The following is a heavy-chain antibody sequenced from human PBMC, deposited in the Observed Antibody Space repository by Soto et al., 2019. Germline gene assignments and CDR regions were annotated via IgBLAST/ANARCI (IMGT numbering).Heavy chain of an antibody. J-gene: IGHJ4*02. CDR1: GFNFNNYA. V-gene: IGHV3-23*04. CDR3: AKYDFWSKFYIGEAFDY. Sequence: EVQLAESGGGVGQPGGSLRLSCAASGFNFNNYAMSWVRQAPGKGLEWVSGISGSGANTNYADSVKGRFTISRDNSNNTLYLQMSSFRVEDTAVYYCAKYDFWSKFYIGEAFDYWGQGTLVTVSS. CDR2: ISGSGANT. D-gene: IGHD3-3*01.